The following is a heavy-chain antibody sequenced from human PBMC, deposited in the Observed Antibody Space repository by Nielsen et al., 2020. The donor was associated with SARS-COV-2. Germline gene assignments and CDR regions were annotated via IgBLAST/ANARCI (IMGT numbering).Heavy chain of an antibody. CDR2: IYYSGST. CDR3: ARAAGWGWLQAIPPEFDY. CDR1: GGSISSGGYY. V-gene: IGHV4-61*08. Sequence: SETLSLTCTVSGGSISSGGYYWSWIRQPPGKGLEWIGYIYYSGSTNYNLSLKSRVTISVDTSKNQFSLKLSSVTAADTAVYYCARAAGWGWLQAIPPEFDYWGQGTLVTVSS. J-gene: IGHJ4*02. D-gene: IGHD5-24*01.